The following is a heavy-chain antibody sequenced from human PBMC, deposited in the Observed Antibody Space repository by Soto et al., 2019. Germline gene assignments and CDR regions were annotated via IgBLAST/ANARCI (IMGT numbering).Heavy chain of an antibody. CDR3: ARDRGCSGGICYRDLGY. CDR1: GFTFSAYS. D-gene: IGHD2-15*01. Sequence: GGSLRLSCVASGFTFSAYSMNWVRQAPGKGLEWVSYISSISNTIYYADSVKGRFTISRDNAKNSLYLHMNSLSAEDTAVYYCARDRGCSGGICYRDLGYWGQGTLVTVSS. J-gene: IGHJ4*02. CDR2: ISSISNTI. V-gene: IGHV3-48*01.